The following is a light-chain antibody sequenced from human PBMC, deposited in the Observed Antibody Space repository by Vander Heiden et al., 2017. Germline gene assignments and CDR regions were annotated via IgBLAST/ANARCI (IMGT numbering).Light chain of an antibody. CDR3: QYYIISLRV. CDR2: GNS. Sequence: HSVLTQPPSVSGAPGQRLNISRPGSDSNIRAGHDVHWYHQFAGTAPKRRIYGNSNRPSGVPDRFSGSKSGTSASPAITGLQAEDESYYYCQYYIISLRVFGGGTKLTVL. V-gene: IGLV1-40*01. J-gene: IGLJ3*02. CDR1: DSNIRAGHD.